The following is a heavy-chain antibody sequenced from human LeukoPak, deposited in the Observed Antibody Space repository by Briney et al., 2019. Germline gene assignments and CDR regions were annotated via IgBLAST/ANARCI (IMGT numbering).Heavy chain of an antibody. CDR2: TNPDSGGT. D-gene: IGHD3-3*01. CDR3: VIDRSDFWGGFLY. Sequence: ASVKVSCKASGNTFTYYYFHWVRQAPGKGLQWMGLTNPDSGGTGYAEKFKGRVTLTRDRTISTVYMEMSSLRSDDTAIYYCVIDRSDFWGGFLYWGQGTLVTVSS. V-gene: IGHV1-2*02. J-gene: IGHJ4*02. CDR1: GNTFTYYY.